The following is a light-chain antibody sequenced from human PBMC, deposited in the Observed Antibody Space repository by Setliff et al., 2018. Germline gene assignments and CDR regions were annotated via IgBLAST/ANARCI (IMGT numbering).Light chain of an antibody. J-gene: IGLJ2*01. CDR3: LSYTSETTHAL. Sequence: VLTQPAAVSGSPGQSITISCAGTSSDVGGYNYVSWYQQHPGKAPKLMIYEVTKRPSGVSDRFSGSKSGNTASLTISGLQAEDEADYYCLSYTSETTHALFAGGTKVTVL. CDR2: EVT. V-gene: IGLV2-14*03. CDR1: SSDVGGYNY.